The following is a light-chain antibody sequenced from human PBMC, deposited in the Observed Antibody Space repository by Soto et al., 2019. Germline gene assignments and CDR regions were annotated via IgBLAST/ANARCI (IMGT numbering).Light chain of an antibody. J-gene: IGKJ1*01. Sequence: DIQMTQSPSTLSASLGDTVTVTCRASQSVSGWLAWYQQKPGEAPKLLIYDASALPRGVPSRFRGSGSGKKVTLTCASLPHDDFVTYYGQPHETVAGTNGPGTQVDIK. V-gene: IGKV1-5*01. CDR3: QPHETVAGT. CDR1: QSVSGW. CDR2: DAS.